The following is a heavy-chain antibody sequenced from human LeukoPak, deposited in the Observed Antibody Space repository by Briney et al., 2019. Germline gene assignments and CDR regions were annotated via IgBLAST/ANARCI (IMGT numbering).Heavy chain of an antibody. D-gene: IGHD3-10*01. Sequence: PSETLSLTRTVSGGSISSYYWSWIRQPPGKGLEWIGYIYYSGSTNYNPSLKSRVTISVDTSKNQFSLKLSSVTAADTAVYYCARDGPYGSGSYYFNWFDPWGQGTLVTVSS. V-gene: IGHV4-59*12. CDR3: ARDGPYGSGSYYFNWFDP. CDR1: GGSISSYY. J-gene: IGHJ5*02. CDR2: IYYSGST.